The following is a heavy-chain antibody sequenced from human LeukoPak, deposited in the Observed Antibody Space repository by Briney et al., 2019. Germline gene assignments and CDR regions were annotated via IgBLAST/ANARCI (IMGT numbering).Heavy chain of an antibody. D-gene: IGHD2-2*02. Sequence: GGSRRLSCAASGFTFGTYVMGGVRQVPGKGLKWVSIINGRGGFTSYADSAKGRLTISRDNSKNTLYLQMNSLRAEDTAVYYCARDLSIYCSSTSCYRRYYYYGMDVWGQGTTVTVSS. CDR3: ARDLSIYCSSTSCYRRYYYYGMDV. J-gene: IGHJ6*02. CDR2: INGRGGFT. CDR1: GFTFGTYV. V-gene: IGHV3-23*01.